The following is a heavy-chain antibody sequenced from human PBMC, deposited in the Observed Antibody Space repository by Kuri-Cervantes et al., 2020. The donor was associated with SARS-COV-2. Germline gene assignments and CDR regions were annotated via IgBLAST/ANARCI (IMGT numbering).Heavy chain of an antibody. CDR2: ISGSGGST. D-gene: IGHD5-24*01. CDR3: AKVEMASTGGFDY. J-gene: IGHJ4*02. Sequence: GESLKISCAASGFTFSTYAMSWVRQAPGKGLEWVSAISGSGGSTYYADSVKGRFTISRDNSKNTLYLQMNSLRAEDTAVYYCAKVEMASTGGFDYWGQGTLVTVSS. V-gene: IGHV3-23*01. CDR1: GFTFSTYA.